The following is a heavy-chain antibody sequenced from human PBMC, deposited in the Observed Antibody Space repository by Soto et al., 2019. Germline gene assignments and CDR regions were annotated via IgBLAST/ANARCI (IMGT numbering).Heavy chain of an antibody. CDR1: GFTFSGYT. CDR3: TKDGWEN. V-gene: IGHV3-23*01. J-gene: IGHJ4*02. CDR2: ISHSGERT. Sequence: EVQLLESGGGLAQPGGSLRLSCAASGFTFSGYTMSWVRQAPGKGLEWVSAISHSGERTYYADTVKGRFAISRDNSKNTLYPQMNSLRAEEPAVYFCTKDGWENWGQGTLVTVSS. D-gene: IGHD6-19*01.